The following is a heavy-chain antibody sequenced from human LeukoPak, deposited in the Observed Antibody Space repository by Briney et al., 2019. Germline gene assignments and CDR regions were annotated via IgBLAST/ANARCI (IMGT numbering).Heavy chain of an antibody. CDR2: INAYNGKT. Sequence: ASVKVSCKTSGFTFTSNGISWVRQAPGQGLEWMGWINAYNGKTNYPQKFQDRVTMTADTSTSTAYLELRNLRSDDTAVYYCARDSHDYCDYWGQGTLVTVSS. V-gene: IGHV1-18*01. J-gene: IGHJ4*02. CDR1: GFTFTSNG. CDR3: ARDSHDYCDY.